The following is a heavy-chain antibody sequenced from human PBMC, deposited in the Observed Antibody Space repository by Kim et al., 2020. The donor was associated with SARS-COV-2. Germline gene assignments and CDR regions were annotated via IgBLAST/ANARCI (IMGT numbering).Heavy chain of an antibody. CDR1: GYTLTELS. CDR2: FDPEDGET. Sequence: ASVKVSCKVSGYTLTELSMHWVRQAPGKGLEWMGGFDPEDGETIYAQKFQGRVTMTEDTSTDTAYMELSSLRSEDTAVYYCAILTRYGDYLSPHFDYWGQGTLVTVSS. V-gene: IGHV1-24*01. J-gene: IGHJ4*02. CDR3: AILTRYGDYLSPHFDY. D-gene: IGHD4-17*01.